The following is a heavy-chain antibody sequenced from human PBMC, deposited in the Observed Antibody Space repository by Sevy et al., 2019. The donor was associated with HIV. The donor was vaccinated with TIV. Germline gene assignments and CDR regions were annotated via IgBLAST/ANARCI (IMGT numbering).Heavy chain of an antibody. Sequence: GGSLRLSCATSGFTFSSYWMHWVRQAPGKGLVWVSRINTDGSSTTYADSVKGRFTISRNNADNTLYLQMNSLRAEDTAVYYCARSSGSYFDWGQGTLVTVSS. D-gene: IGHD3-10*01. CDR2: INTDGSST. CDR3: ARSSGSYFD. J-gene: IGHJ4*02. CDR1: GFTFSSYW. V-gene: IGHV3-74*01.